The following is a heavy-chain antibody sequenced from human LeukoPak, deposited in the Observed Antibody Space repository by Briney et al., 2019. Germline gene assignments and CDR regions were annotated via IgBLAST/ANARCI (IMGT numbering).Heavy chain of an antibody. Sequence: SGPTLVNPTQTLTLTCTFSGFSLSTSGVGVGWIRQPPGKALEWLALIYWDDDKRYSPSLKSRLTITKDTSKNQVVLTMTNMDPVDTATHYCAHRRWVWFGSPTYFGYWGQGTLVTVSS. J-gene: IGHJ4*02. V-gene: IGHV2-5*02. CDR1: GFSLSTSGVG. CDR3: AHRRWVWFGSPTYFGY. CDR2: IYWDDDK. D-gene: IGHD3-10*01.